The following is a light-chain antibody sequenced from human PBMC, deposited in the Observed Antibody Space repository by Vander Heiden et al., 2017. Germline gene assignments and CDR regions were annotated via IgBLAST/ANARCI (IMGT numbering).Light chain of an antibody. Sequence: QSALTQPPSASGYLGQSVTISFTGTSSDVGAYSYVSWYQRHPGKAPKFIISEVNKRPSGVPHRFSGSKSGNTASLTVSGLQAEDEAEYFCCSYAGGTTFLFGTGTRVTVL. CDR1: SSDVGAYSY. J-gene: IGLJ1*01. CDR3: CSYAGGTTFL. CDR2: EVN. V-gene: IGLV2-8*01.